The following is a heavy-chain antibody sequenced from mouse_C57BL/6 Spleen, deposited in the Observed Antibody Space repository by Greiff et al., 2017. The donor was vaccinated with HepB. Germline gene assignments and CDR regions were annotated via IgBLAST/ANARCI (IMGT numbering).Heavy chain of an antibody. Sequence: QVQLKESGPELVKPGASVKLSCKASGYTFTSYDINWVKQRPGQGLEWIGWIYPRDGSTTYNEKFKGKATLTVDTSSSTAYMELHSLTSEDSAVYFCARSDITTVVGVDYWGQGTTLTVSS. J-gene: IGHJ2*01. CDR1: GYTFTSYD. D-gene: IGHD1-1*01. CDR3: ARSDITTVVGVDY. CDR2: IYPRDGST. V-gene: IGHV1-85*01.